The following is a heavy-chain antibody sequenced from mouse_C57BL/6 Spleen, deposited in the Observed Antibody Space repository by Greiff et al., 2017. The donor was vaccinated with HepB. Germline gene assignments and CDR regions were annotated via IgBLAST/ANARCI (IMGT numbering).Heavy chain of an antibody. CDR1: GYAFSSSW. CDR3: ARGGLNYYGSWFAY. V-gene: IGHV1-82*01. J-gene: IGHJ3*01. CDR2: IYPGDGDT. D-gene: IGHD1-1*01. Sequence: QVQLQQSGPELVKPGASVKISCKASGYAFSSSWMNWVKQRPVKGLEWIGRIYPGDGDTNYNGKFKGKATLTADKSSSTAYMQLSSLTSEDSAVYFCARGGLNYYGSWFAYWGQGTLVTVSA.